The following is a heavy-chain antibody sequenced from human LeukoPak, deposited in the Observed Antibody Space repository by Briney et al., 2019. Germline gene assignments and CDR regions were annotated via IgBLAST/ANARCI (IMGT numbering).Heavy chain of an antibody. CDR2: IYYSGST. D-gene: IGHD4-11*01. V-gene: IGHV4-39*01. CDR3: ARHRDYNFDYFDY. Sequence: PSETLSLTCTVSGGSISSGDYYWSWIRQPPGKGLEWIGSIYYSGSTYYNPSLKSRVTISVDTSKNQFSLKVNSVTAADTAVYYCARHRDYNFDYFDYWGQGTLVTVSS. J-gene: IGHJ4*02. CDR1: GGSISSGDYY.